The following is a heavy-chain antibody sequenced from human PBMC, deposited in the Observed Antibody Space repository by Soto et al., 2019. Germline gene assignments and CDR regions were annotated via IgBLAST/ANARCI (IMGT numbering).Heavy chain of an antibody. V-gene: IGHV3-33*03. CDR1: GFTFSSNG. Sequence: GGSLRLSCAASGFTFSSNGMHWVRQAPGKGLEWVAVIWYDGNKKYYGDSVKGRFTISRDNSKNTLYLEMNSLRAEDTAVYYCVVDTSGLLDYWGQGTQVTVSS. J-gene: IGHJ4*02. CDR3: VVDTSGLLDY. D-gene: IGHD3-22*01. CDR2: IWYDGNKK.